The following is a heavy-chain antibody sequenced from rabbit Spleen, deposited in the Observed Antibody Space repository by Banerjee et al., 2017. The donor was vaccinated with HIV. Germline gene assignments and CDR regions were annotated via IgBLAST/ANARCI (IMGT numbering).Heavy chain of an antibody. D-gene: IGHD8-1*01. CDR2: IYAGSSGST. CDR3: ARDAGTSFSTYGMDL. Sequence: QEQLEESGGDLVKPEGSLTLTCTASGFSFSSGYWICWVRQAPGKGLEWIACIYAGSSGSTYYASWAKGRFTTSKTSSTTVTLQMTSLTAADTATYFCARDAGTSFSTYGMDLWGPGTLVTVS. J-gene: IGHJ6*01. V-gene: IGHV1S45*01. CDR1: GFSFSSGYW.